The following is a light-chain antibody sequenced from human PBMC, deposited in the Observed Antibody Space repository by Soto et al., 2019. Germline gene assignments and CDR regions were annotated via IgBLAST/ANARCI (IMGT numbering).Light chain of an antibody. V-gene: IGKV1-12*01. CDR3: QQASGFPRT. J-gene: IGKJ1*01. Sequence: DIKMTQPPSPGSASVGDRITITCRASQDITKVLPWYQQTPGKAPKLLISGASTLQSGVPSRFSGSGSGTNFSLTISSLQPEDFATYYCQQASGFPRTFGQGTKVEIK. CDR2: GAS. CDR1: QDITKV.